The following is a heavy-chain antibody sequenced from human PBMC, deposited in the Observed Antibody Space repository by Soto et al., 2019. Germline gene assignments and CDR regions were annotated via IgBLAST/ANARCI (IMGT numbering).Heavy chain of an antibody. V-gene: IGHV4-34*01. CDR3: TRIYCTTTSCFINGMDV. D-gene: IGHD2-2*01. J-gene: IGHJ6*02. Sequence: PSETLSLTCAVNGGSFREYYWSWLRQPPGKGLEWIGTISHSGDTYYNPSLKSRVTISIDTAKNHLSLILSSVTAADTATYYCTRIYCTTTSCFINGMDVWGQGTTVTVSS. CDR1: GGSFREYY. CDR2: ISHSGDT.